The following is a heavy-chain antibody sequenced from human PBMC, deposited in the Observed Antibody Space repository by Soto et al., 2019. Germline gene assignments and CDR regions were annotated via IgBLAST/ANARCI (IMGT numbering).Heavy chain of an antibody. Sequence: SETLSLTFTVSGCSISSYYWCWIRQPPGKGLEWIGYIYYSGSTNYNPSLKSRVTISVDTSKNQFSLKLSSVTAADTAVYYCAREISDYDFWSGTGQQKWYDSSSQGTLCTVSS. D-gene: IGHD3-3*01. CDR2: IYYSGST. CDR3: AREISDYDFWSGTGQQKWYDS. J-gene: IGHJ5*01. V-gene: IGHV4-59*01. CDR1: GCSISSYY.